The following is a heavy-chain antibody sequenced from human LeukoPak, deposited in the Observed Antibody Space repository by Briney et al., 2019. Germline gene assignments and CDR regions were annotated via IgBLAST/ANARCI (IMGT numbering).Heavy chain of an antibody. CDR2: INLNSGGT. J-gene: IGHJ6*02. V-gene: IGHV1-2*06. Sequence: ASVTVSCTASAYTFTGYYMHWVRQAPGQGLEWMGRINLNSGGTNYAQKFQGRVTMTRDTSISTAYMELSRLRSDDTAVYYCARDQGYCSSTSCPYYYYYYGMDVWGQGTTVTVSS. CDR1: AYTFTGYY. CDR3: ARDQGYCSSTSCPYYYYYYGMDV. D-gene: IGHD2-2*01.